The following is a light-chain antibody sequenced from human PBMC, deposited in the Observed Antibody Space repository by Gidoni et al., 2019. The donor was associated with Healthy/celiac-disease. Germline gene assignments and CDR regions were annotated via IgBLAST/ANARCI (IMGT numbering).Light chain of an antibody. CDR1: RSNIGAGYD. CDR2: GNS. J-gene: IGLJ2*01. CDR3: QSYDSSLSGWV. V-gene: IGLV1-40*01. Sequence: QSVLTQPPSVSRAPGQRVTISCTGSRSNIGAGYDVHWYQQLPGTAPKLLIYGNSNRPSGVPDRFSGSKSGTSASLAITGLQAEDEADYDCQSYDSSLSGWVFGGGTKLTVL.